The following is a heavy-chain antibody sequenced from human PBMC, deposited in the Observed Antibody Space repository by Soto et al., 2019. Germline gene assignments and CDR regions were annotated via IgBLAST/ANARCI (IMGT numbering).Heavy chain of an antibody. Sequence: EVQLLESGGGLVKPGGSLRLSCAASGFTFSSYAMRWVRQAPGKGLEWVSAISGSGGSTYYADSVKGRFTISRDKSKNTLYLQMNSLRAEDTAVYYCAGQGEHDYWGQGTLVTVSS. J-gene: IGHJ4*02. V-gene: IGHV3-23*01. CDR3: AGQGEHDY. CDR1: GFTFSSYA. CDR2: ISGSGGST.